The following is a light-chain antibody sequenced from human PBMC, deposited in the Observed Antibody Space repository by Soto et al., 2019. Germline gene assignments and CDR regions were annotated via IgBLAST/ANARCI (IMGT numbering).Light chain of an antibody. V-gene: IGLV2-14*01. CDR2: QVS. J-gene: IGLJ1*01. CDR3: TSFTSTSTYV. Sequence: QSVLTQPASVSGSPGQSITISCTGTSSDVGGYNFVSWYQQHPGKAPKFIIYQVSHRPSGVSSRFSGSKSGNTASLTISGLRAEDEADYYCTSFTSTSTYVFGTGTKVTV. CDR1: SSDVGGYNF.